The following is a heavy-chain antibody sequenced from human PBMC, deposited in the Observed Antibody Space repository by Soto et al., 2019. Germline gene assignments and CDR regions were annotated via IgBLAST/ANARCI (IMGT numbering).Heavy chain of an antibody. D-gene: IGHD3-10*01. CDR2: ISNDGSNE. J-gene: IGHJ4*02. V-gene: IGHV3-30*18. CDR3: AKGEVRGIIPSYFDY. Sequence: GSLRLSCAGSGFTFRWFGMNWVRQAPGKGLEWVARISNDGSNEYYVDSVKCRFTISRDNSKNTLYLQMDSLRAEDTAVYYCAKGEVRGIIPSYFDYWGLGTLVTVSS. CDR1: GFTFRWFG.